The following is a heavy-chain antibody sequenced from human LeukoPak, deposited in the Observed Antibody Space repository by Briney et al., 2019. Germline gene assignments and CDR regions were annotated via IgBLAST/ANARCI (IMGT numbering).Heavy chain of an antibody. CDR3: AKGGMSIPETRVYDY. V-gene: IGHV3-23*01. Sequence: PGGSLRLSCAASGFTFSSYAMSWVRQAPGKGLEWVSAISGSGGSTYYADSVKGRFTISRDNSKNTLYLQMNSLRDEDAAVYYCAKGGMSIPETRVYDYWGQGTLVTVSS. CDR2: ISGSGGST. D-gene: IGHD1-7*01. J-gene: IGHJ4*02. CDR1: GFTFSSYA.